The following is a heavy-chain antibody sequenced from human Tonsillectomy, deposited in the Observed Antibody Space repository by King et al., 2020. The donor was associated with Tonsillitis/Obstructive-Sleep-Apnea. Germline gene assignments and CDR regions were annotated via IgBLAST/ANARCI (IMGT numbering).Heavy chain of an antibody. CDR3: ARGKLRFLEWSFTGSDCYMAV. J-gene: IGHJ6*03. D-gene: IGHD3-3*01. CDR1: GFTFSSYE. Sequence: QLVQSGGGLVQPGGSLRLSCAASGFTFSSYEMNWVRQAPGKGLEWVSYISSSGSTIYYADSVKGRFTISRDNAKNSLYLQMNSLRAEDTAVYYCARGKLRFLEWSFTGSDCYMAVWGKGTTVTVSS. CDR2: ISSSGSTI. V-gene: IGHV3-48*03.